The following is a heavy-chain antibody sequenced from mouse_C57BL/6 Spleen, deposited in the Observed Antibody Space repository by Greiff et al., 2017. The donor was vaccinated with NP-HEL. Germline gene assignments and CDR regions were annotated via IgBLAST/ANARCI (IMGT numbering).Heavy chain of an antibody. Sequence: EVQLQQSGTVLARPGASVKMSCKTSGYTFTSYWMHWVKQRPGQGLEWIGAIYPGNSDTSYNQKFKGKAKLTAVTSASTAYMELSSRTNEDSAVYYCTRVDSYYYVSSLWYFDVWGTGTTVTVSS. J-gene: IGHJ1*03. D-gene: IGHD1-1*01. CDR2: IYPGNSDT. V-gene: IGHV1-5*01. CDR3: TRVDSYYYVSSLWYFDV. CDR1: GYTFTSYW.